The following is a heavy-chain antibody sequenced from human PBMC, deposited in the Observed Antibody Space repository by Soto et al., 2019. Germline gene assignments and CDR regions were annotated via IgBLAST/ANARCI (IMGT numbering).Heavy chain of an antibody. D-gene: IGHD5-12*01. Sequence: EVQLLESGGGLVQPGGSLRLSCAASGFTFSSYAMSWVRQAPGKGLEWVSAISGSGGSTYYADSVKGRFTISRDNSKNTLYLKMNSLRAEDTAVYYCAKGSASGYGPQDYWGQGTLVTVSS. CDR3: AKGSASGYGPQDY. J-gene: IGHJ4*02. CDR1: GFTFSSYA. CDR2: ISGSGGST. V-gene: IGHV3-23*01.